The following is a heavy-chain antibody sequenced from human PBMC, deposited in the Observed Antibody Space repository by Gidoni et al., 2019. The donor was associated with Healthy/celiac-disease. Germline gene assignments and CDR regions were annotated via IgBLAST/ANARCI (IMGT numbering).Heavy chain of an antibody. J-gene: IGHJ5*02. CDR3: AGRGYGDYGWFDP. D-gene: IGHD4-17*01. CDR2: IYYSGST. V-gene: IGHV4-39*01. CDR1: GGSISSSTYY. Sequence: QLQLQESGPGLVKPSETLSLTCIVSGGSISSSTYYWGWIRQPPGKGLEWIGSIYYSGSTYYNPSLKSRVTISVDTSKNQFSLKLSSVTAADTAVYYCAGRGYGDYGWFDPWGQGTLVTVSS.